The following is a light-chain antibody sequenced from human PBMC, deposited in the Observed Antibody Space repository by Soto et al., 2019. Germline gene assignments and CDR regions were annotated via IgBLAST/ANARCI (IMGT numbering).Light chain of an antibody. V-gene: IGKV1-39*01. CDR2: GAS. Sequence: DIQMTQSPSSLAASVGDRVTITCRASQGDSAYLLWYQQRQGSAPKLLIYGASNLLSGVPSRFSDSETGTNFTLTSISLQPEAFATYYSQNSYKSPHSFRQGTKMETK. CDR3: QNSYKSPHS. J-gene: IGKJ2*03. CDR1: QGDSAY.